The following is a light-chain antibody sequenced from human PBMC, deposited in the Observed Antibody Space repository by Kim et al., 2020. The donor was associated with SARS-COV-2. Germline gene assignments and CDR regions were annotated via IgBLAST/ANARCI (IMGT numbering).Light chain of an antibody. CDR2: VAS. CDR1: QDISNY. V-gene: IGKV1-33*01. Sequence: SASVGDRVTSSCQATQDISNYLNWYQPKPGKAPKLLIHVASNLETGFPSRFSGGGSGTFFTFTISSLQPEDIATYYCQQYHALPRTFGQGTKLEI. J-gene: IGKJ2*01. CDR3: QQYHALPRT.